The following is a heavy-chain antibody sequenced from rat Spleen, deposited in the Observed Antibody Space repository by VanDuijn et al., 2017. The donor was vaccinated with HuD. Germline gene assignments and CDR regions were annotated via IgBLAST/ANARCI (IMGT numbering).Heavy chain of an antibody. CDR2: ITNTGGST. J-gene: IGHJ3*01. CDR1: GFTFSDYY. V-gene: IGHV5-25*01. D-gene: IGHD1-11*01. CDR3: ARPTEGIAWFVY. Sequence: EVQLVESDGGLVQPGRSLKLSCAASGFTFSDYYMAWVRQAPTKGLEWVASITNTGGSTYYPDSVKGRFTISRDNAKSTLYLQMNSLRSEDTATYYCARPTEGIAWFVYWGQGTLVTVSS.